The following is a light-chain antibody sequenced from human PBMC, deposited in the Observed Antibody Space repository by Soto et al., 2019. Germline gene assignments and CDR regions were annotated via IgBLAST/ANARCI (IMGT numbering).Light chain of an antibody. V-gene: IGLV2-14*01. CDR2: DVY. CDR1: SSDVGGYDS. Sequence: QSVLTQPASVSGSPGQSITISCTGTSSDVGGYDSVSWYQQHPGKAPKLMIYDVYTRPSGVSNRFSGSKSGNTASLIISGLQAEDEADYYCSSYTSTNTLVFGGGTKVTVL. J-gene: IGLJ2*01. CDR3: SSYTSTNTLV.